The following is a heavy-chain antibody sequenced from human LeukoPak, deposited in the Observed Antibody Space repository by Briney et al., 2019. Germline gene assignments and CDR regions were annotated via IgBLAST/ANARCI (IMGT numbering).Heavy chain of an antibody. CDR2: ISSSGSTI. CDR3: ARAREQLRSSWSRYYYHYMDV. V-gene: IGHV3-11*04. Sequence: GGSLRLSCAASGFTFSDYYMSWIRQAPGKGLEWVSYISSSGSTIYYADSVKGRFTISRDNAKNSLYLQMNSLRAEDTAVYYCARAREQLRSSWSRYYYHYMDVWGKGTTVTVSS. CDR1: GFTFSDYY. J-gene: IGHJ6*03. D-gene: IGHD6-13*01.